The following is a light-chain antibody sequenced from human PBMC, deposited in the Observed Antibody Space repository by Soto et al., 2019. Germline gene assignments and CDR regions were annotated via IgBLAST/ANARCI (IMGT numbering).Light chain of an antibody. J-gene: IGKJ1*01. CDR2: AVS. Sequence: EIVLTQSPGTLSFSPWERATISCMASRTVDRTYLAWYQQKPVKAPRLLIYAVSTRATGIPERLSGSGYGTDLTITISRMETEDFEVYHCQQYVGSSRTFGQGTKVDIK. V-gene: IGKV3-20*01. CDR1: RTVDRTY. CDR3: QQYVGSSRT.